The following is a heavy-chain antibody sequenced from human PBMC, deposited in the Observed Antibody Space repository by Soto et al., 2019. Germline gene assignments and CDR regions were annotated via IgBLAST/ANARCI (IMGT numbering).Heavy chain of an antibody. J-gene: IGHJ4*02. CDR1: GFTFSIYA. V-gene: IGHV3-23*01. CDR2: ISGSGGST. D-gene: IGHD3-10*01. CDR3: AKDWSPLGGWFGELPRGPNFDY. Sequence: HPGGSLRLSCAASGFTFSIYAMSWVRQAPGKGLEWVSAISGSGGSTYYADSVKGRFTISRDTSKNTLYLQMNSLRAEDTAVYYCAKDWSPLGGWFGELPRGPNFDYWGQGTLVTVSS.